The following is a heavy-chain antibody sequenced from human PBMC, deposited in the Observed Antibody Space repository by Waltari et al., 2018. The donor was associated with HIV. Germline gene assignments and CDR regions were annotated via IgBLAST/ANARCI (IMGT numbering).Heavy chain of an antibody. Sequence: EMQLVESGGALVQPGGSLTLSCTASGFTSSASAVHWARQTPGKGLECVGRIRSKLKNFATAYADSVKGRFAISRDDSNNTAFLQMSSLKIEDTVVYYCTRPGLNNGWYVWGQGTLVTVSS. V-gene: IGHV3-73*02. CDR3: TRPGLNNGWYV. CDR2: IRSKLKNFAT. J-gene: IGHJ4*02. D-gene: IGHD6-19*01. CDR1: GFTSSASA.